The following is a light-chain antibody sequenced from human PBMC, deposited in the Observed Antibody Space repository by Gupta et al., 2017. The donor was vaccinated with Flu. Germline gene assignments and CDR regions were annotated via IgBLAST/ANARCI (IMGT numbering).Light chain of an antibody. CDR3: NSRDSSGNPVL. V-gene: IGLV3-19*01. Sequence: SSELTQDSAVSVALGQTVRITCQGDSLRTYYASWYQQKPGLAPVLVIYAKNNRPSGIPDRFSGSSSGNTASLTITGAQAEDEADYYCNSRDSSGNPVLFGGGTKLTVL. CDR1: SLRTYY. J-gene: IGLJ2*01. CDR2: AKN.